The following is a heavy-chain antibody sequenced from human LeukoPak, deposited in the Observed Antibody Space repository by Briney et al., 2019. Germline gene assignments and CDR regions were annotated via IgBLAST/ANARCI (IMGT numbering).Heavy chain of an antibody. CDR2: IHYSGST. Sequence: SETLSLTCTVSGGSFSSYYWIWIRQPSGKGLEWIGYIHYSGSTNYNPSLKSRVTISVDPVKNQFSLKLSSVTAADTAVYYCGRGTELLWFGELLSSHFDYWGQGTLVTVSS. CDR1: GGSFSSYY. V-gene: IGHV4-59*01. CDR3: GRGTELLWFGELLSSHFDY. J-gene: IGHJ4*02. D-gene: IGHD3-10*01.